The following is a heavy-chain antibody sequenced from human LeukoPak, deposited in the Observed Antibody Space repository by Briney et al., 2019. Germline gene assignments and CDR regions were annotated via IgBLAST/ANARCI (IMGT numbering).Heavy chain of an antibody. CDR3: ATGHSRKVAFDI. V-gene: IGHV1-24*01. D-gene: IGHD1-14*01. Sequence: ASVKVSCKVSGYTLTELSMHWVRQAPGKGLERMGGFDPEDGETIYAQKFQGRVTMTEDTSTGTAYMELSSLRSEDTAVYYCATGHSRKVAFDIWGQGTMVTVSS. J-gene: IGHJ3*02. CDR1: GYTLTELS. CDR2: FDPEDGET.